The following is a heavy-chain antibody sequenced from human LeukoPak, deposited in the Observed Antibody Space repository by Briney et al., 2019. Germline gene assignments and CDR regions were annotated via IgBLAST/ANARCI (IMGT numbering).Heavy chain of an antibody. Sequence: NSSETLSLTCTVSGGSISSYYWSWIRQPPGKGLEWIGYIYYSGSTNYNPSLKSRVTISVDTSKNQFSLKLSSVTAADTAVYYCARDVGPNYPWDYYYCYGMDVWGQGTTVTVSS. D-gene: IGHD4/OR15-4a*01. CDR1: GGSISSYY. CDR3: ARDVGPNYPWDYYYCYGMDV. V-gene: IGHV4-59*01. J-gene: IGHJ6*02. CDR2: IYYSGST.